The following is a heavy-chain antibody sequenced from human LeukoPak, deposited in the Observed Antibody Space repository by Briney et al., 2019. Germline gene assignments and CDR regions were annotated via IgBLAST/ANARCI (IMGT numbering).Heavy chain of an antibody. Sequence: SETLSLTCSVSGGSISSYYWTWIRQPPGKGLEWIGYIYYSGSTNYNPSLKSRVTISVDTSTNQFSLKLSSVTAADTAVYYFARENTMVRGAFDAFDIWGQGTMVTVSS. J-gene: IGHJ3*02. V-gene: IGHV4-59*01. CDR3: ARENTMVRGAFDAFDI. D-gene: IGHD3-10*01. CDR1: GGSISSYY. CDR2: IYYSGST.